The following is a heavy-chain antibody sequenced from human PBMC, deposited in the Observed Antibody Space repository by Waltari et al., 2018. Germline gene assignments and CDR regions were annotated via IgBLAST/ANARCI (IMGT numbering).Heavy chain of an antibody. D-gene: IGHD3-22*01. CDR1: GCSISSYS. J-gene: IGHJ4*02. CDR2: IYYSGTT. V-gene: IGHV4-59*01. CDR3: ARLYYDSSGWPLIDY. Sequence: QVPLQESGPGLVKPSETLSLTCAVSGCSISSYSWTWIRQPPGKGLEWIGYIYYSGTTHYSPSLKSRVTISVDTSTNQFSLKLTSVTAADTAVYYCARLYYDSSGWPLIDYWGQGTLVTVSS.